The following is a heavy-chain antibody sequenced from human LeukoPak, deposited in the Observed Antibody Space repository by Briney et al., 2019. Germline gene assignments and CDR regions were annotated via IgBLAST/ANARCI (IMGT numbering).Heavy chain of an antibody. V-gene: IGHV3-21*01. CDR2: ISSSSSYI. Sequence: TGGSLRLSCAASGFTFSSYSMNWVRQAPGKGLEWVSSISSSSSYIYYADSVKGRFTISRDNAKNSLYLQMNSLRAEDTAVYYCARGLEEYSSSSPYFDYWGQGTLVTVSS. J-gene: IGHJ4*02. CDR3: ARGLEEYSSSSPYFDY. CDR1: GFTFSSYS. D-gene: IGHD6-6*01.